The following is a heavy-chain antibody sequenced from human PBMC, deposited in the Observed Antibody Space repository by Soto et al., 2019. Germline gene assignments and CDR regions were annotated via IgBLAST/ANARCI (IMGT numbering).Heavy chain of an antibody. CDR3: AANRGYNYYYGMDV. Sequence: GGSLRLSCAASGLTFSSYSMTWVRQAPGKGLEWVSYISSSSSTTYYADSVKGRFTISRDNSKNTLYLQMNSLRAEDTAVYYCAANRGYNYYYGMDVWGQGTTVTVS. D-gene: IGHD3-22*01. J-gene: IGHJ6*02. CDR1: GLTFSSYS. CDR2: ISSSSSTT. V-gene: IGHV3-48*01.